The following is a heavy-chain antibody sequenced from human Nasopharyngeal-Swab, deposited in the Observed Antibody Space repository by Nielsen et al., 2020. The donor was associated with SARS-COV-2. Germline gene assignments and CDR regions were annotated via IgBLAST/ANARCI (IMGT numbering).Heavy chain of an antibody. CDR1: GYTFTSYG. J-gene: IGHJ4*02. D-gene: IGHD6-13*01. V-gene: IGHV1-18*01. Sequence: ASVKVSCKASGYTFTSYGISRVRQAPGQGLEWMGWISAYNGNTNYAQKLQGRLTMTTDTSTSTAYMELRSLRSDDTAVYYCARAVPDRYSSSWAFDYWGQGTLVTVSS. CDR2: ISAYNGNT. CDR3: ARAVPDRYSSSWAFDY.